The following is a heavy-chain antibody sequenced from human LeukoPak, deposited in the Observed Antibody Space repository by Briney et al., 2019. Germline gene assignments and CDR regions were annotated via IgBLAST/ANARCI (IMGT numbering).Heavy chain of an antibody. CDR3: ARDGPTAAPFDY. CDR2: INPSGGST. D-gene: IGHD2-2*01. V-gene: IGHV1-46*01. CDR1: GYRFTSYD. J-gene: IGHJ4*02. Sequence: ASVKVSCKASGYRFTSYDMHWVRQDPGQGLEWMGIINPSGGSTSYAQRFQGRVAMTRDTSTTTVYMEVNSLTSEDTAVYFCARDGPTAAPFDYWGQGTLVTVSS.